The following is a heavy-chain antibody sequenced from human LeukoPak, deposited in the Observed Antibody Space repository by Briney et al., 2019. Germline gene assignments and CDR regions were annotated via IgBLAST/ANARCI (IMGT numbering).Heavy chain of an antibody. J-gene: IGHJ3*02. CDR1: VFIFRTSG. V-gene: IGHV3-30*02. D-gene: IGHD5-18*01. CDR2: LQFDGSSE. Sequence: GGSLRLFCAASVFIFRTSGMHWVREAPGKGLEGVAFLQFDGSSEDYADSVKGRFTVSRDNSMNTLVLQVNSLRADDTAVYDCARESNRIQPGAFDIWGQGTMVTVSS. CDR3: ARESNRIQPGAFDI.